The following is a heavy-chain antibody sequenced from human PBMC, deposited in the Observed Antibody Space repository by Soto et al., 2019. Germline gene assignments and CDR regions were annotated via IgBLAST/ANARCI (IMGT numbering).Heavy chain of an antibody. V-gene: IGHV4-31*03. J-gene: IGHJ4*02. CDR2: IYYSGST. Sequence: SETLSLTCTVSGGSISSGGYYWSWIRQHPGKGLEWIGYIYYSGSTYYNPSLKSRVTISVDTSKNQFSPKLSSVTAADTAVYYCARGISTSFYFDYWGQGTLVTVSS. CDR3: ARGISTSFYFDY. CDR1: GGSISSGGYY. D-gene: IGHD2-2*01.